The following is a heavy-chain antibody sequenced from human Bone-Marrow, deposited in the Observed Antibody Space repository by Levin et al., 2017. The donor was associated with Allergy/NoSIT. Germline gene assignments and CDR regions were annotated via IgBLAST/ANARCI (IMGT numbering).Heavy chain of an antibody. CDR1: GYTFTVYY. D-gene: IGHD3-10*01. CDR2: INTNNGNP. Sequence: PMASVKVSCKTSGYTFTVYYMHWVRQAPGQGLEWMGWINTNNGNPRYAQGFTGRFVFSLDTSVSTANLQISSLKAEDTAVYYCASDITVRGSKAMDVWGQGTTVTVSS. J-gene: IGHJ6*02. CDR3: ASDITVRGSKAMDV. V-gene: IGHV7-4-1*02.